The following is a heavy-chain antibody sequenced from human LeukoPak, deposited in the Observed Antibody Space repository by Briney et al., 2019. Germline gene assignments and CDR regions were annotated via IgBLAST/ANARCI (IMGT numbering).Heavy chain of an antibody. Sequence: SETLSLTCTVTGGSISSYYWSWIRQPPGKGLEWIGYIYYSGSTNYNPSLKSRVTISVDTSKNQFSLKLSSVTAADTAVYYCARGSAAGISYWGQGTLVTVSS. CDR3: ARGSAAGISY. D-gene: IGHD6-13*01. CDR2: IYYSGST. V-gene: IGHV4-59*12. J-gene: IGHJ4*02. CDR1: GGSISSYY.